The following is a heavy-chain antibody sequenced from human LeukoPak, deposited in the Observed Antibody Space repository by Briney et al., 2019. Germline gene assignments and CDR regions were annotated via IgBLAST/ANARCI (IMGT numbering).Heavy chain of an antibody. V-gene: IGHV4-59*08. CDR3: ARGTRINYFDD. CDR2: IYYSGST. CDR1: FGSINSYY. Sequence: SETLSLTCTVSFGSINSYYWSWIRQPPGMGLEWIGYIYYSGSTNYNPSLKSRVTISVDTSKNQFSLKLSSVTAADTAIYYCARGTRINYFDDWGQGTLVTVSS. D-gene: IGHD2/OR15-2a*01. J-gene: IGHJ4*02.